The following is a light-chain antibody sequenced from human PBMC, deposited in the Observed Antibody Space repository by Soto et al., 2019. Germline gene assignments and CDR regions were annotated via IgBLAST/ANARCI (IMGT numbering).Light chain of an antibody. V-gene: IGLV2-8*01. J-gene: IGLJ3*02. Sequence: QAVVTQPPSASGSPGQSVTISCTGTSSDVGGYNYVSWYQQYPGRAPKLMIYEVTKRPSGVPDRFSGSKSGNTVSLTVSGLQAEDEADYYCSSYAASNNFYFVFGGGTKVTVL. CDR3: SSYAASNNFYFV. CDR2: EVT. CDR1: SSDVGGYNY.